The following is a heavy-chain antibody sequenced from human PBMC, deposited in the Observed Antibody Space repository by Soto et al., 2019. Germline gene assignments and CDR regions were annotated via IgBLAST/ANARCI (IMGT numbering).Heavy chain of an antibody. CDR3: ARVRYSSSWYDFDY. V-gene: IGHV4-59*01. D-gene: IGHD6-13*01. CDR1: GGSISSYY. Sequence: PSETLSLTCTVSGGSISSYYWNWIRQPPGKGLEWIGYIYYSGSTNYNPSLKSRVTMSVDTSKNQFSLKMSSMTAADTAVYYCARVRYSSSWYDFDYWGQGSLVTVSS. J-gene: IGHJ4*02. CDR2: IYYSGST.